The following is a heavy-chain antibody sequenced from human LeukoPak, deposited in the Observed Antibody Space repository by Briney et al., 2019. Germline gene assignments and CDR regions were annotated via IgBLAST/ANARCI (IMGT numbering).Heavy chain of an antibody. CDR3: ARDHDFRFDY. J-gene: IGHJ4*02. D-gene: IGHD3-3*01. V-gene: IGHV4-31*03. CDR2: IYYSGST. Sequence: SQTLSLTCTVSGGSISSGGYYWSWIRQHPGKGLEWIGYIYYSGSTYYNPSLKSRVTISVDTSKNQFSLKLSSVTAADTAVYYCARDHDFRFDYWGQGTLVTVSS. CDR1: GGSISSGGYY.